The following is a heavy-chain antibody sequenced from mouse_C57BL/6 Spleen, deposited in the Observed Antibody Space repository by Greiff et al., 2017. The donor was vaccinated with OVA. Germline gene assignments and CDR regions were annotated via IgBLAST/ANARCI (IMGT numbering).Heavy chain of an antibody. Sequence: QVQLQQSGAELVRPGASVKLSCKASGYTFTDYYINWVKQRPGQGLEWIARIYPGSGNTYYNEKFKGKATLTAEKSSSTAYMQLSSLTSEDSAVYFCASEGYDYDTDYWGQGTTLTVSS. D-gene: IGHD2-4*01. CDR2: IYPGSGNT. CDR3: ASEGYDYDTDY. V-gene: IGHV1-76*01. CDR1: GYTFTDYY. J-gene: IGHJ2*01.